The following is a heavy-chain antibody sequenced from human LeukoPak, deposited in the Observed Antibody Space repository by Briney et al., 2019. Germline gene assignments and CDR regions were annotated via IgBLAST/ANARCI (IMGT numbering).Heavy chain of an antibody. CDR3: ARDKRGFSGHDPFFDY. Sequence: GGSLRLSCAASGFTFSSYSMNWVRQAPGKGLEWVSSISSSSSYIYYADSVKGRFTISRDNAKNSLYLQMNSLRAEDTAVYYCARDKRGFSGHDPFFDYWGQGTLVTVSS. CDR1: GFTFSSYS. J-gene: IGHJ4*02. CDR2: ISSSSSYI. D-gene: IGHD5-12*01. V-gene: IGHV3-21*01.